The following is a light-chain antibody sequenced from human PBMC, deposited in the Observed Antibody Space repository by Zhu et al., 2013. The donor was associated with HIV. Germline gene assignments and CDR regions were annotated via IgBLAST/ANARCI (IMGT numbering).Light chain of an antibody. J-gene: IGLJ2*01. V-gene: IGLV2-14*01. Sequence: QSALTQPASVSGSPGQSITISCTGTSSDVGGYTYVSWYQQHPGKAPKLLIYEVYNRPSGISDRFSGSKSDNTASLTISGLQAEDEGDYFCCSYAGRDTFHLVFGGGTKLTVL. CDR2: EVY. CDR3: CSYAGRDTFHLV. CDR1: SSDVGGYTY.